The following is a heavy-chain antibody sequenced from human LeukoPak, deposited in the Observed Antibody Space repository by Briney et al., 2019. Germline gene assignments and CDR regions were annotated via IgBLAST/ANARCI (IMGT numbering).Heavy chain of an antibody. CDR3: ARENSGWSSLYYFDY. D-gene: IGHD6-19*01. CDR2: IYTSGST. J-gene: IGHJ4*02. CDR1: GGSISSGSYY. V-gene: IGHV4-61*02. Sequence: PSETLSLTCTASGGSISSGSYYWSWIRQPAGKGLEWIGRIYTSGSTNYNPSLKSRVTISVDTSKNQFSLKLSSVTAADTAVYYCARENSGWSSLYYFDYWGQGTLVTVSS.